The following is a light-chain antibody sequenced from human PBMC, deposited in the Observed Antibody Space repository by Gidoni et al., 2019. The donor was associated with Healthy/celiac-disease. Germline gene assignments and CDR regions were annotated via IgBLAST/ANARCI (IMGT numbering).Light chain of an antibody. CDR2: AAS. V-gene: IGKV1-39*01. Sequence: DIQMTQSPSSLSASVGDRVTITCRASQSISSYLNWYQQKPGKAPKLLIYAASSLQSGVPSRFSGSGSGTDFTLTISSLQPEDFATYYCQQSYSTPYTFGHXTKL. CDR3: QQSYSTPYT. CDR1: QSISSY. J-gene: IGKJ2*01.